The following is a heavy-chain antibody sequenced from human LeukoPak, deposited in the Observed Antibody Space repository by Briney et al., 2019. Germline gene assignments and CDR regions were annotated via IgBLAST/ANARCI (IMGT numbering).Heavy chain of an antibody. CDR1: GASIVSQSYY. D-gene: IGHD1-1*01. CDR2: ISGKGDT. J-gene: IGHJ3*01. Sequence: NPSETLSLTCSVSGASIVSQSYYWTWIRQSPGKGLEWVAFISGKGDTYANPSLESRLTISRDTSKNQFSLRLSSLSATDTAVYYCARLASHNGQHVGALDFWGQGTMVTVSS. CDR3: ARLASHNGQHVGALDF. V-gene: IGHV4-30-4*01.